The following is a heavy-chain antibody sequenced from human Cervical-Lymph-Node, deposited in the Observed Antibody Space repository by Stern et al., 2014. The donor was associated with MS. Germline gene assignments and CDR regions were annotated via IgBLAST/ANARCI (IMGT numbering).Heavy chain of an antibody. Sequence: VKLVESGAEVKKPGESLQISCKGSGYSFTANWIAWVRQMPGTGLEWMGIIYPGDSDPRYSPSFQGQVPISADKSISTAYLQWSSLKASDTAMYYCARDYGDYAFDYWGQGTLVTVSS. CDR2: IYPGDSDP. D-gene: IGHD4-17*01. CDR1: GYSFTANW. J-gene: IGHJ4*02. V-gene: IGHV5-51*01. CDR3: ARDYGDYAFDY.